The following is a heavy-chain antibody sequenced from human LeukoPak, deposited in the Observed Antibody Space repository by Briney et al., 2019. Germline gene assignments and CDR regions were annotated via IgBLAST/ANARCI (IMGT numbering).Heavy chain of an antibody. V-gene: IGHV4-34*01. Sequence: SETLSLTCAVYGGSFSGYYWSWIRQPPGKGLEWIGEINHSGSTNYNPSLKSRVTISVDASKNQFSLKLSSVTAADTAVYYCARPEAIRDYGDYVGDSIYFQHWGQGTLVTVSS. CDR1: GGSFSGYY. CDR2: INHSGST. D-gene: IGHD4-17*01. J-gene: IGHJ1*01. CDR3: ARPEAIRDYGDYVGDSIYFQH.